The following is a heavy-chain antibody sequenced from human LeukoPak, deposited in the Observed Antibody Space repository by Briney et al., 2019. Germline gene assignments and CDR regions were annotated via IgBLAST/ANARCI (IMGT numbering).Heavy chain of an antibody. D-gene: IGHD4-17*01. CDR3: AIAHHLYGDHVGY. CDR2: FDSEDGET. J-gene: IGHJ4*02. Sequence: ASVKVSCKVSGYTLTELSMHWVRQAPGKGLEWMGGFDSEDGETIYAQKFQGRVTITEDTSTDTAYMELSSLRSEDTAVYYCAIAHHLYGDHVGYWGQGTLVTVSS. V-gene: IGHV1-24*01. CDR1: GYTLTELS.